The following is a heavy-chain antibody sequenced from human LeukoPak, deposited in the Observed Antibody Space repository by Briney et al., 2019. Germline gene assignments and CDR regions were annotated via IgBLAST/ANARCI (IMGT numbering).Heavy chain of an antibody. V-gene: IGHV4-34*01. Sequence: SETLSLTCAVYGGSFSGYYWSWIRQPPGKGLEWIGEINHSGSTSYNPSLKSRVTISVDTSKNQFSLKLSSVTAADTAVYYCARETSSGWYDENDYWGQGTLVTVSS. CDR3: ARETSSGWYDENDY. D-gene: IGHD6-19*01. J-gene: IGHJ4*02. CDR2: INHSGST. CDR1: GGSFSGYY.